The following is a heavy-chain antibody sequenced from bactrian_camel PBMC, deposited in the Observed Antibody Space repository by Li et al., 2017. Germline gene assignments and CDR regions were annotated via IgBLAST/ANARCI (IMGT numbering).Heavy chain of an antibody. CDR3: ATDGGGSWSTRYEYNY. J-gene: IGHJ4*01. CDR1: KVTYSLYY. D-gene: IGHD6*01. CDR2: IYSDNSDT. V-gene: IGHV3-2*01. Sequence: HVQLVESWGGLVQPGGSLRLSCASSKVTYSLYYMTWVRQAPGKVLEWVSSIYSDNSDTYYADSVKGRVTISRDNAKNALYLQMNSLKSEDTALYYSATDGGGSWSTRYEYNYWGEGTQVTVS.